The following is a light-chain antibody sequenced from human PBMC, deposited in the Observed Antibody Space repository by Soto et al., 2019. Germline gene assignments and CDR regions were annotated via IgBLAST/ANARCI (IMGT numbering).Light chain of an antibody. CDR2: RAS. Sequence: IIVAQSAGSLAVSPRERATRSCRASQSVSSNLAWYQQKPGQAPTVLIYRASIRATGIPDRFTGSGSGTEVTLTISSLQSEDFAVYYCHRYSNGPPQAFGGGTKAAIK. CDR3: HRYSNGPPQA. CDR1: QSVSSN. V-gene: IGKV3D-15*01. J-gene: IGKJ4*01.